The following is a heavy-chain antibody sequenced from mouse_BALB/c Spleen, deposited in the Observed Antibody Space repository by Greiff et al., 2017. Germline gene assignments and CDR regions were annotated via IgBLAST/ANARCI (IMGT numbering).Heavy chain of an antibody. V-gene: IGHV2-6-4*01. Sequence: QVQLKQSGPGLVAPSQSLSITCTVSGFSLSRYSVHWVRQPPGKGLEWLGMIWGGGSTDYNSALKSRLSISKDNSKSQVFLKMNSLQTDDTAIYYCARNFALTGTGFSFAYWGQGTLVTVSA. CDR1: GFSLSRYS. CDR3: ARNFALTGTGFSFAY. CDR2: IWGGGST. J-gene: IGHJ3*01. D-gene: IGHD4-1*01.